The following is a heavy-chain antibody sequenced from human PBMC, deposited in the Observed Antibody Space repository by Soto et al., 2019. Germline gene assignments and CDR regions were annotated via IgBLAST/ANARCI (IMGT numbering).Heavy chain of an antibody. CDR2: ISGSGGST. J-gene: IGHJ4*02. CDR1: GFTFSSYA. CDR3: AKVGACSSTSCDSERDY. D-gene: IGHD2-2*01. Sequence: EVQLLESGGGLVQHGGSLRLSCAASGFTFSSYAMSWVRQAPGKGLEWVSAISGSGGSTYYADSVKGRFTISRDNSKNTLYLQMNSLRAEDTAVYYCAKVGACSSTSCDSERDYWGQGTLVTVSS. V-gene: IGHV3-23*01.